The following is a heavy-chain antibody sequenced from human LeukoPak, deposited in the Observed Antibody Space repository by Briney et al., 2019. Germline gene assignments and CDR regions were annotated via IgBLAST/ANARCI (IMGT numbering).Heavy chain of an antibody. CDR2: ISSSSSYT. CDR1: GFTFSDYY. CDR3: ARDHSSWYPLTQFAY. J-gene: IGHJ4*02. Sequence: PGGSLRLSCAASGFTFSDYYMSWIRQAPGKGLEWVSYISSSSSYTNYADSVKGRFTISRDNAKNSLYLQMNSLRAEDTAVYYCARDHSSWYPLTQFAYWGQGTLVTVSS. D-gene: IGHD6-13*01. V-gene: IGHV3-11*06.